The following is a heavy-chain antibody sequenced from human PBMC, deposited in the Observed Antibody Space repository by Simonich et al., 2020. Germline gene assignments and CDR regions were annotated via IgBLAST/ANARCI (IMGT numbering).Heavy chain of an antibody. CDR2: IWYDGSNK. J-gene: IGHJ4*02. D-gene: IGHD2-15*01. CDR3: ARDRYCSGGSCYYFDY. CDR1: GFTFSSYG. V-gene: IGHV3-33*01. Sequence: QVQLVESGGGVVQPVRSLRLSCAASGFTFSSYGMHWVRQAPGKGLEWVAVIWYDGSNKYYADSVKGRFTISRDNSKNTLYLQMNSLRAEDTAVYYCARDRYCSGGSCYYFDYWGQGTLVTVSS.